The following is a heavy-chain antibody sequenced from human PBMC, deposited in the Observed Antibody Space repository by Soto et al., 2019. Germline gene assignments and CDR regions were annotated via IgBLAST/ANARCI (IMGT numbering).Heavy chain of an antibody. CDR2: IYPGDSDT. Sequence: XESLKVSWKCSGYSFTSYWIGLVLQMPGKGLEWMGIIYPGDSDTRYSPSFQGQVTISADKSISTAYLQWSSLKASDTAMYYCATSHGGDTYYYYGMDVWGQGTTVTVSS. CDR1: GYSFTSYW. J-gene: IGHJ6*02. V-gene: IGHV5-51*01. CDR3: ATSHGGDTYYYYGMDV. D-gene: IGHD1-26*01.